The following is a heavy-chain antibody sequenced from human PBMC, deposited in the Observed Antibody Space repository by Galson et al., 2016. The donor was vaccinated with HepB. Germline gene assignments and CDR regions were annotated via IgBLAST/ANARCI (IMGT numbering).Heavy chain of an antibody. CDR2: IDHLGST. CDR1: GGSFSDYF. V-gene: IGHV4-34*01. J-gene: IGHJ6*02. Sequence: SETLSLTCAVYGGSFSDYFWTWIRQPPGKGLEWIGEIDHLGSTNYNPSLKSRVTISVDTSKNHFSLKLTSLTAADTAVYYCARVGHQASGVTWDYYYAMDVWGQGTTVTVSS. D-gene: IGHD2-15*01. CDR3: ARVGHQASGVTWDYYYAMDV.